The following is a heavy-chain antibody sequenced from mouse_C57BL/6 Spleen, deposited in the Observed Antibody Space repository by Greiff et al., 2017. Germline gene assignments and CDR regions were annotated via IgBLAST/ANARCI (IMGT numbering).Heavy chain of an antibody. CDR3: ARSSTGTGKPFDY. V-gene: IGHV1-69*01. J-gene: IGHJ2*01. D-gene: IGHD4-1*02. CDR1: GYTFTSYW. CDR2: IDPSDSYT. Sequence: QVQLQQPGAELVMPGASVMLSCKASGYTFTSYWMHWVKQRPGQGLEWIGEIDPSDSYTNYNQKFKGKSTLTVDKSSSTAYMQLSSLTSEDSAVYYCARSSTGTGKPFDYWGQGTTLTVSS.